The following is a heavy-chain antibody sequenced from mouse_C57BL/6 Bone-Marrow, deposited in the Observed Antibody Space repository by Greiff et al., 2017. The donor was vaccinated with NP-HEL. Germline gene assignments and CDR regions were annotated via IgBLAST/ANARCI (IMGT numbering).Heavy chain of an antibody. CDR1: GYTFTSYW. V-gene: IGHV1-55*01. Sequence: QVQLKQPGAELVKPGASVKMSCKASGYTFTSYWITWVKQRPGQGLEWIGDIYPGSGSTNYNEKFKSKATLTVDTSSSTAYMQLSSLTSEDSAVYYCARPYDGYYAWFAYWGQGTLVTVSA. J-gene: IGHJ3*01. CDR3: ARPYDGYYAWFAY. D-gene: IGHD2-3*01. CDR2: IYPGSGST.